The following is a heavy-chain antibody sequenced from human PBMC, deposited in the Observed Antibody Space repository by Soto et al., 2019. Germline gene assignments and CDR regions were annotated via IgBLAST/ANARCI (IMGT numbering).Heavy chain of an antibody. CDR3: ARPKGYCSSTSCYDQGYYGMDV. D-gene: IGHD2-2*01. J-gene: IGHJ6*02. V-gene: IGHV1-46*01. CDR2: INPNGGRT. Sequence: ASVKVSCKASGYTFTGYYMHWVRQAPGQGLESMGIINPNGGRTSYAQKFQGRVTMTRDTSTSTVYMELSSLRSEDTAVYYCARPKGYCSSTSCYDQGYYGMDVWGQGTTVTVSS. CDR1: GYTFTGYY.